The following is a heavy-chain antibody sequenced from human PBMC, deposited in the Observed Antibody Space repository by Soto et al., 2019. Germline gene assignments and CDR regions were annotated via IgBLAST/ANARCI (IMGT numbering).Heavy chain of an antibody. V-gene: IGHV3-30*03. J-gene: IGHJ6*02. D-gene: IGHD6-19*01. CDR3: ARLPRSGWDHYYYGMDV. CDR1: GFTFSTYG. CDR2: MSHDGSHQ. Sequence: QVQLVESGGGVVQAGGSLGLSCTASGFTFSTYGMHWVRQAPGKGPEWVAVMSHDGSHQAFLDSVKGRFIISRDNSTNTLYLQMNSLRPDDTAVYYCARLPRSGWDHYYYGMDVWGQGTTVIVSS.